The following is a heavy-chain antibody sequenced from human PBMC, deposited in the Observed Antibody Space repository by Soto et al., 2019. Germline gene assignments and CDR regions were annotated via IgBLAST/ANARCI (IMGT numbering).Heavy chain of an antibody. CDR3: AKRAVGIDFDY. V-gene: IGHV3-23*01. CDR1: GFTFSSYA. CDR2: ISGSGGST. Sequence: EVQLLESGGGLVQPGGSLRLSCAVSGFTFSSYAMNWVRQAPGKGLEWVSVISGSGGSTYYADSVKGRFTISRDNSKNTLYLQMNSLRAVDTAVYYCAKRAVGIDFDYWGQGTLVTVSS. J-gene: IGHJ4*02. D-gene: IGHD6-13*01.